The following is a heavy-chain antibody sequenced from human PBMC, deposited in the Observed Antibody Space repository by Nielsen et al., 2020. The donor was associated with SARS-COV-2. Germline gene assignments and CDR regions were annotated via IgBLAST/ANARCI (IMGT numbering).Heavy chain of an antibody. Sequence: SETLSLTCTVSGGSISSGDYYWSWIRQHPGKGLEWIGYIYYSGSTYYNPSLKSRVTISVDTSKNQFSLKLSSVTAADTAVYYCARGKAIFGVVTSPFEYWGQGTLVTVSS. V-gene: IGHV4-31*03. D-gene: IGHD3-3*01. CDR1: GGSISSGDYY. J-gene: IGHJ4*02. CDR2: IYYSGST. CDR3: ARGKAIFGVVTSPFEY.